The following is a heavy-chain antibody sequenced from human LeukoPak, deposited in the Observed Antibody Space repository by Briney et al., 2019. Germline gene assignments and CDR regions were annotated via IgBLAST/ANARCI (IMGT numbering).Heavy chain of an antibody. CDR2: ISGGSGST. V-gene: IGHV3-23*01. D-gene: IGHD3-22*01. CDR1: GFTFSSYS. Sequence: GGSLRLSCAASGFTFSSYSMNWVRQAPGKGLAWVSTISGGSGSTYCADSVKGRFTISRDNSKNTLYLQMNSLRDEDTAVYYCAKHRFESGGYHSTDWGQGTLVTVSS. J-gene: IGHJ4*02. CDR3: AKHRFESGGYHSTD.